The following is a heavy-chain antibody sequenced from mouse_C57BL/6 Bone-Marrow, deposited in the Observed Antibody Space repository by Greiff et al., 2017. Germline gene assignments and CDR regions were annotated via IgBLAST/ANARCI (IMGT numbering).Heavy chain of an antibody. D-gene: IGHD3-2*02. V-gene: IGHV1-55*01. CDR1: GYTFTSYW. Sequence: VQLQPPGAELVKPGASVKMSCKASGYTFTSYWITWVKQRPGQGLEWIGDIYPGSGSTNYNEKFKSKATLTVDTSSSTAYMQLSSLTSEDSAVYYCARQLRPPYYYAMDYWGQGTSVTVSS. CDR3: ARQLRPPYYYAMDY. CDR2: IYPGSGST. J-gene: IGHJ4*01.